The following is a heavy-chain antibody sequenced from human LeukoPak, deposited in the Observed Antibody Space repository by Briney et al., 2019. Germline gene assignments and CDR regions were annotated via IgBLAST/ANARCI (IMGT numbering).Heavy chain of an antibody. CDR1: GYTFTGYY. V-gene: IGHV1-46*03. D-gene: IGHD2-2*01. CDR3: ARERDIVVVPADWFDP. J-gene: IGHJ5*02. Sequence: ASVKVSCKASGYTFTGYYMHWVRQAPGQGLEWMGIINPSGGSTSYAQKFQGRVTMTRDTSTSTVYMELSSLRSEDTAVYYCARERDIVVVPADWFDPWGQGTLVTVSS. CDR2: INPSGGST.